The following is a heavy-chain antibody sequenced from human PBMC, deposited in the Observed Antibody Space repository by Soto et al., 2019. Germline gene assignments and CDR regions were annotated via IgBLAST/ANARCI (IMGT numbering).Heavy chain of an antibody. D-gene: IGHD2-8*01. V-gene: IGHV3-11*01. CDR1: GFSFSDSY. CDR2: ISFSGDVT. J-gene: IGHJ6*02. Sequence: GGSLRLSCAASGFSFSDSYMSWIRQAPGKGLEWVSYISFSGDVTRYSDSVEGRFTVSRDNAKKSLFLQMNSLRVEDTAVYYCARENGHPGHNYAMDVWGQGTTVTV. CDR3: ARENGHPGHNYAMDV.